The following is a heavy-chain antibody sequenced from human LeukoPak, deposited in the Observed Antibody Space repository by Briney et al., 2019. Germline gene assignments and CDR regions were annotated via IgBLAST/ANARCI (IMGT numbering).Heavy chain of an antibody. CDR2: IYYSGST. D-gene: IGHD2-15*01. V-gene: IGHV4-39*01. J-gene: IGHJ4*02. CDR1: GGSIGSSSYY. CDR3: ARRGQRACSGGSCYVGQNYYFDY. Sequence: TSETLSLTCAVSGGSIGSSSYYWGWIRQPPGKGLEWIGSIYYSGSTYYNPSLKSRVTISVDTSKNQFSLKLSSVTAADTAVYYCARRGQRACSGGSCYVGQNYYFDYWGQGTLVTVSS.